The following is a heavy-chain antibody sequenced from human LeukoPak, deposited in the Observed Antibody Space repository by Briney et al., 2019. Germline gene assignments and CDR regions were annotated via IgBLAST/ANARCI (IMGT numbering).Heavy chain of an antibody. Sequence: PSETLSLTCTVSGGSISSHYCSWIRQPPGKGLEWIGYIYYSGSTNYNPSLKSRVTISVDTSKNQFSLKLSSVTAADTAVYYCAREVGYCSSTSCYSWFDPWGQGTLVTVSS. CDR2: IYYSGST. CDR1: GGSISSHY. V-gene: IGHV4-59*11. CDR3: AREVGYCSSTSCYSWFDP. J-gene: IGHJ5*02. D-gene: IGHD2-2*02.